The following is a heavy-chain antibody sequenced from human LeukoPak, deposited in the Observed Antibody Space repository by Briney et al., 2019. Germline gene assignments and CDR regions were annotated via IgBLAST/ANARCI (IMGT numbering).Heavy chain of an antibody. Sequence: SEALSLTCAVYGGSFSGYYWSWIHQPPGKGLEWIGEINHSGSTNYNPSLKSRVTISVDTSKNQFSLKLSSVTAADTAVYYCARGRRGYYGSGSYYLDYWGQGTLVTVSS. CDR3: ARGRRGYYGSGSYYLDY. V-gene: IGHV4-34*01. CDR1: GGSFSGYY. J-gene: IGHJ4*02. CDR2: INHSGST. D-gene: IGHD3-10*01.